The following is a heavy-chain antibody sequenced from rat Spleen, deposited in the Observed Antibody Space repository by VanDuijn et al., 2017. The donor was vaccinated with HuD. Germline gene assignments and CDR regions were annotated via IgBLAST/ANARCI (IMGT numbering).Heavy chain of an antibody. Sequence: EVQLVESGGGLVRPGSPLKLSCATSGLTFSTAWMYWFRQFPEKRLEWVARIKAKSYNYATDYTESVKGRFTISRDYSKSSIYLQMNNLKEEDTAIYYCLTTTFDYWGQGVMVTVSS. CDR1: GLTFSTAW. CDR3: LTTTFDY. CDR2: IKAKSYNYAT. D-gene: IGHD1-10*01. J-gene: IGHJ2*01. V-gene: IGHV6-6*01.